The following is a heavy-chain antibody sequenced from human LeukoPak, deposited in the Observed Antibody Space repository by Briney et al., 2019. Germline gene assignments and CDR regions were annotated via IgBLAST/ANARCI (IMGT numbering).Heavy chain of an antibody. J-gene: IGHJ4*02. CDR1: GGSISSTSYY. D-gene: IGHD3-9*01. Sequence: SETLSLTCTVSGGSISSTSYYWGWIRQPPGKGLEWIGTIYYSGSTYYNPSLKSRVAISVDTSKNQFSLKLSSVTAADTAVYYCARHLSRYFDWPHVDYWGQGTLVTVSS. CDR2: IYYSGST. V-gene: IGHV4-39*01. CDR3: ARHLSRYFDWPHVDY.